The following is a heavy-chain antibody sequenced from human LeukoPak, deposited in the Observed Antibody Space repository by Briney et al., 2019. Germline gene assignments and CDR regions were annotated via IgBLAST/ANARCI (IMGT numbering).Heavy chain of an antibody. Sequence: GGSLRLSCATSGFTFSSYAISWVRQAPGKGLEWVANMKRDGSEVYYANSVKGHFTISRDNAKNSLYLQMNSLRAEDTAVYYCARYTEYYFDYWGQGTLVTVSS. J-gene: IGHJ4*02. CDR3: ARYTEYYFDY. CDR2: MKRDGSEV. D-gene: IGHD6-6*01. CDR1: GFTFSSYA. V-gene: IGHV3-7*01.